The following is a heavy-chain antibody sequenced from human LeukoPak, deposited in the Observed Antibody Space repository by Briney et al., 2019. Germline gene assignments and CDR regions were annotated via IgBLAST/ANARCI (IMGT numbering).Heavy chain of an antibody. CDR1: GYTFTGYY. V-gene: IGHV1-2*02. Sequence: ASVKVSCKASGYTFTGYYMYWVRQAPGQGLEWMGWINPNSGGTNYAQKFQGRVTITADTSTSTAYMELSSLRSEDTAVYYCARGPEGYYYYYYMDVWSKGTTVTVSS. CDR3: ARGPEGYYYYYYMDV. CDR2: INPNSGGT. J-gene: IGHJ6*03.